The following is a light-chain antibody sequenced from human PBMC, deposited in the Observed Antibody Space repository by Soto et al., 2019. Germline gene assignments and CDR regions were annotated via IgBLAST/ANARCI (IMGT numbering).Light chain of an antibody. CDR2: TAS. J-gene: IGKJ5*01. V-gene: IGKV1-9*01. CDR3: QQINAYPIT. CDR1: QGIRSS. Sequence: IQLTQSPSSLSASVGDSVTITCRASQGIRSSLAWYQQKPGIAPKLLIYTASTLQSGVPSGFSGSGSGTDFTLTISSLQPEDFATYYCQQINAYPITFGQGTRLEI.